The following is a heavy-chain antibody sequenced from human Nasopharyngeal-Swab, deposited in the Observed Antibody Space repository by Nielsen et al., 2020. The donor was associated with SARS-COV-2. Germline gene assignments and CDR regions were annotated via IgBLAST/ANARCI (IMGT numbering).Heavy chain of an antibody. CDR1: GFTFDDYA. CDR2: ISWNSGSI. V-gene: IGHV3-9*01. D-gene: IGHD2-15*01. J-gene: IGHJ5*02. CDR3: AKGGYCSGGSCFNWFDP. Sequence: GGSLRLSCAASGFTFDDYAMHWVRQAPGKGLEWVSGISWNSGSIGYVDSVKGRFTISRDNAKNSLYLQMNSLRAEDTALYYCAKGGYCSGGSCFNWFDPWGQGTLVTVSS.